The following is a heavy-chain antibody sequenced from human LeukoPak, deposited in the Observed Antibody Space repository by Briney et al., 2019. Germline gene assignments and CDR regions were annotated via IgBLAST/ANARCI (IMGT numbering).Heavy chain of an antibody. D-gene: IGHD3-10*01. Sequence: GAPVKVSCKASGGTFSSYAISWVRQAPGQGLEWMGGIIPIFGTANYAQKFQGRVTITTDESTSTAYMELSSLRSEDTAVYYCARFNSGYYGSGSYDWFDPWGQGTLVTVSS. CDR2: IIPIFGTA. J-gene: IGHJ5*02. V-gene: IGHV1-69*05. CDR1: GGTFSSYA. CDR3: ARFNSGYYGSGSYDWFDP.